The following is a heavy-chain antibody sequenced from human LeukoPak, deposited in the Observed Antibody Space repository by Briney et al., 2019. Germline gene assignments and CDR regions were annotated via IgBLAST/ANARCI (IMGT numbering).Heavy chain of an antibody. CDR2: INWNGGST. CDR3: ARVGYSSSWYGGSAFDI. D-gene: IGHD6-13*01. Sequence: GGSWRLSGPASGLTLKDYGRSGFRQAPGKGLNWVSGINWNGGSTGYADSVKGRFTISRDNAKNSLYLQMNSLRAEDTALYYCARVGYSSSWYGGSAFDIWGQGTMVTVSS. V-gene: IGHV3-20*04. CDR1: GLTLKDYG. J-gene: IGHJ3*02.